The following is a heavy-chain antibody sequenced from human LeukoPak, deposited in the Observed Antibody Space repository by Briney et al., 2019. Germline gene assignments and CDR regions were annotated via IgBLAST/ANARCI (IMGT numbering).Heavy chain of an antibody. CDR3: AREGEAVAGIRSCLDY. V-gene: IGHV3-30*04. CDR1: GFTFSSYA. Sequence: GGSLRLSCAASGFTFSSYAMHWVRQAPGKGLEWVAVISYDGSNKYYADSVKGRSTISRDNSKNTLYLQMNSLRAEDTAVYYCAREGEAVAGIRSCLDYWGQGTLVTVSS. CDR2: ISYDGSNK. J-gene: IGHJ4*02. D-gene: IGHD6-19*01.